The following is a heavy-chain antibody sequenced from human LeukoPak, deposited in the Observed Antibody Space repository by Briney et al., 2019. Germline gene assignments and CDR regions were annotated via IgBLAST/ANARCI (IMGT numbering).Heavy chain of an antibody. V-gene: IGHV3-48*04. CDR2: ISSSSSTI. CDR3: ARDPSAFDI. Sequence: GGSLRLSCAASGFTFSSYSINWVRQTPGKGLEWISYISSSSSTIYYADSVKGRFTISRDNAKNSLYLQMNSLRAEDTAVYYCARDPSAFDIWGQGTMVTVSS. CDR1: GFTFSSYS. J-gene: IGHJ3*02.